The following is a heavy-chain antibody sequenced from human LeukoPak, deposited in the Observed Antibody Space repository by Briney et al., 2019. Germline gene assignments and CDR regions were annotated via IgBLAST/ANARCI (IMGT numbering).Heavy chain of an antibody. CDR3: AKDVGKWESLHFFDY. J-gene: IGHJ4*02. CDR2: IASDGSST. D-gene: IGHD1-26*01. Sequence: GPLRLSCAASGFTFSSYWMNWVLQAPGKGLVWVSRIASDGSSTTYADSVKGRFSISRDNAKNTLYLQMNSLRGDDTAVYYCAKDVGKWESLHFFDYWGQGTLVTVSS. CDR1: GFTFSSYW. V-gene: IGHV3-74*01.